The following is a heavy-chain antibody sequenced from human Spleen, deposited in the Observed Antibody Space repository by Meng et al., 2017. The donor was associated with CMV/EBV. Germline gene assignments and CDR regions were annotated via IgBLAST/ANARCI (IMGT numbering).Heavy chain of an antibody. CDR2: INDAGIS. CDR3: ARSGLHGGNSVKARNFDY. D-gene: IGHD4-23*01. CDR1: GSFSNYY. J-gene: IGHJ4*02. V-gene: IGHV4-34*01. Sequence: SETLSLTCAVYGSFSNYYWSWIRQSPEKGLEWIAEINDAGISNYNPPLKSRATISVDRAKNQFSLTLKSVTAADTAVYYCARSGLHGGNSVKARNFDYWGQGSVVTVSS.